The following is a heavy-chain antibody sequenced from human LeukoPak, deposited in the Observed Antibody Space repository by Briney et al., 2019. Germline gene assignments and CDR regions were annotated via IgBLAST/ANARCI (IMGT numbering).Heavy chain of an antibody. CDR3: ARGSYGSGSYTSWFDP. V-gene: IGHV4-30-4*01. CDR2: MYYSGST. CDR1: GGSISSGDYY. D-gene: IGHD3-10*01. J-gene: IGHJ5*02. Sequence: SQTLSLTCTVSGGSISSGDYYWSWIRQPPGKGLEWIGYMYYSGSTYYNPSLESRVPMSIETSKNQLSLKLSSVTAADTAVYYCARGSYGSGSYTSWFDPWGQGTLVTVSS.